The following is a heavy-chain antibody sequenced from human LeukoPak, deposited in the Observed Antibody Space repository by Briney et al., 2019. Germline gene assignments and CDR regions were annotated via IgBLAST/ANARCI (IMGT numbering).Heavy chain of an antibody. J-gene: IGHJ4*02. CDR2: ISAYNGDT. CDR1: GYTFTNHG. D-gene: IGHD3-22*01. Sequence: ASVKVSCKASGYTFTNHGITWVRQAPGQGLEWMGWISAYNGDTKYAQKLQGRVTMTTDTSTNTAYMELRSLRSDDTAVYYCARDPSNSSGFHPHSDDWGQGTLVTVSS. V-gene: IGHV1-18*01. CDR3: ARDPSNSSGFHPHSDD.